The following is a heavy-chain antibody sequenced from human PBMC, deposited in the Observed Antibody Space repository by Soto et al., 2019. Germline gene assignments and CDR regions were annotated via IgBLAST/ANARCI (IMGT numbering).Heavy chain of an antibody. J-gene: IGHJ4*02. CDR3: AKALAGLIDY. CDR2: IKQDGSDK. V-gene: IGHV3-7*05. CDR1: GFTFSSYW. Sequence: HPGGSLRLSCAASGFTFSSYWMSWVRQAPGKGLQWVANIKQDGSDKYYVDSVKGRFTISRDNAKNSLYLQMNSLRAEDMAVYYCAKALAGLIDYWGQGTQVTVSS.